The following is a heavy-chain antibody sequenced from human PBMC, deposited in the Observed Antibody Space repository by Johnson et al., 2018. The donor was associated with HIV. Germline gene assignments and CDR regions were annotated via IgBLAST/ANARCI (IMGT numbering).Heavy chain of an antibody. V-gene: IGHV3-30*18. CDR1: GFTFSNFG. Sequence: QVQLVESGGGVVQPGRSLRLSCATSGFTFSNFGMHWVRQAPGKGLEWVAVISYDGSNKYYADSVKGRFTISRDNSKNTLYRQQNSLRAEDTAVDYCAKAGQMVAATSAFDIWGQGTMVTVSS. CDR3: AKAGQMVAATSAFDI. CDR2: ISYDGSNK. J-gene: IGHJ3*02. D-gene: IGHD1-26*01.